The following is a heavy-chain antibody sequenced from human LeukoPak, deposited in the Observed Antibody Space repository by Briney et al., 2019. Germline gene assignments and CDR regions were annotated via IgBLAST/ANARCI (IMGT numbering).Heavy chain of an antibody. CDR1: GASFSTGDQY. D-gene: IGHD3-22*01. Sequence: PSETLSLTCTVSGASFSTGDQYWHWLRQSPGKGLEWIGSIHPSGMLYNNPSLESRVTISIDTSNNQFSLHLNSVTAADTAVYFCSRGLDSRKLGYWGQGTLVTVSS. CDR3: SRGLDSRKLGY. V-gene: IGHV4-31*03. CDR2: IHPSGML. J-gene: IGHJ4*02.